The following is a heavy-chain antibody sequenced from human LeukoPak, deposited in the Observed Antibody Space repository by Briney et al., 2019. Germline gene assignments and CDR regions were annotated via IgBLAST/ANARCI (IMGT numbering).Heavy chain of an antibody. CDR2: IKSKTDGGTT. CDR3: TTDTPLVVVPSIWFDP. D-gene: IGHD2-2*01. V-gene: IGHV3-15*01. Sequence: GGSLRLSCAASGFTFSNAWMSWVRQAPGKGLEWVGRIKSKTDGGTTDYAAPVKGRFTISRDDSKNTLYLQMNSLKTEDTAVYYCTTDTPLVVVPSIWFDPWGQGTLVTVSS. J-gene: IGHJ5*02. CDR1: GFTFSNAW.